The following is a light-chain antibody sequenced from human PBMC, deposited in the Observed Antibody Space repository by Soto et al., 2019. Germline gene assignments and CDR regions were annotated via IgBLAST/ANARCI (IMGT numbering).Light chain of an antibody. CDR2: RAS. CDR3: QHYGNSIFT. V-gene: IGKV3-20*01. CDR1: QSISSNY. J-gene: IGKJ3*01. Sequence: DIVLTQSPDTLSLSPGERATLSCRASQSISSNYLAWYQQKPGQAPRLLIYRASSRATGIPDRFSGSGSGTDFTLTISRLEPEDFAVFYCQHYGNSIFTFGPGTKVDI.